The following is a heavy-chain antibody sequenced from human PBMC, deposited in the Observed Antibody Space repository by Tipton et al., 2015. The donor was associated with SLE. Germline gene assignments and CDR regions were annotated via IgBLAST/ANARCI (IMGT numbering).Heavy chain of an antibody. J-gene: IGHJ4*02. CDR1: GGSMDTYY. V-gene: IGHV4-59*01. D-gene: IGHD1-1*01. Sequence: TLSLTCTVSGGSMDTYYWTWIRQPPGRRLEWIGNIHYSGSTEYNPSLKSRVSISLDTSRNQFSLRVTSVTPADTAAYYCTRILPTSVTTDYWGQGTLVTVSS. CDR2: IHYSGST. CDR3: TRILPTSVTTDY.